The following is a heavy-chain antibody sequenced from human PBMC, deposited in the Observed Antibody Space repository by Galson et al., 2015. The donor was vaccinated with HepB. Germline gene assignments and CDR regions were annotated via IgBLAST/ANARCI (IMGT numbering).Heavy chain of an antibody. CDR2: ITRTSNSI. D-gene: IGHD3-16*01. Sequence: SLRLSCAASGFDFVRTTMNWVRQTPGKGLEWVSSITRTSNSINYADSVKGRFTVSRDNSKNFLYLQMSSLRVEDTAVYYCVREGGYDYFWGTYSGAYFESRGQGARVTVS. CDR1: GFDFVRTT. CDR3: VREGGYDYFWGTYSGAYFES. V-gene: IGHV3-21*06. J-gene: IGHJ4*02.